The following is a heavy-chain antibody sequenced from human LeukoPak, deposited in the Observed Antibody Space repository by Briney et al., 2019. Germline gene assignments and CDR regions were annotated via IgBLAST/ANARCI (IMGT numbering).Heavy chain of an antibody. J-gene: IGHJ4*02. Sequence: ASVKVSCKASGYSFTNYVVHWVRQAPGQRPEWMGWIKDGNGDTKYSPNFQDRVTINRDISANTVYVELGSLTSEDTALYYCVRDDCDVTCYPGGYWGQGTLVSVS. V-gene: IGHV1-3*01. CDR1: GYSFTNYV. CDR3: VRDDCDVTCYPGGY. CDR2: IKDGNGDT. D-gene: IGHD2-2*01.